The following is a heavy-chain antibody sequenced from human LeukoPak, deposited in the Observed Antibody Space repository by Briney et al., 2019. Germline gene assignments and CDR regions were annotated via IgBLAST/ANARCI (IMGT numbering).Heavy chain of an antibody. CDR3: TKSDYFDP. D-gene: IGHD4/OR15-4a*01. CDR2: SKFDGTAT. J-gene: IGHJ5*02. CDR1: GFPLSGYW. V-gene: IGHV3-74*03. Sequence: AGGSLRLSCQASGFPLSGYWMSWVRQAPGKGLVWVARSKFDGTATTYADSVKGRFTIPRDNPKNTVYLQMNNLRADDTAVYYCTKSDYFDPWGQGTVVTVSS.